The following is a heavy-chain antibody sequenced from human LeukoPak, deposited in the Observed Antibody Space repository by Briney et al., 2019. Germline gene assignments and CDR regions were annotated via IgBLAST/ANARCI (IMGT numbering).Heavy chain of an antibody. CDR3: ARGNCSGGSCYSGY. J-gene: IGHJ4*02. D-gene: IGHD2-15*01. V-gene: IGHV4-59*01. CDR2: IYYSGST. CDR1: GGSISSYY. Sequence: PSETLSLTCTVSGGSISSYYWSWIRQPPGKGLEWIGYIYYSGSTNYNPSLKSRVTISVDTSKNQSSLKLSSVTAADTAVYYCARGNCSGGSCYSGYWGQGTLVTVSS.